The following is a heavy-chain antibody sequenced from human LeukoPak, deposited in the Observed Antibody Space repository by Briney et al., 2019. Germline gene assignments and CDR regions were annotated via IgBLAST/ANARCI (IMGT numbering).Heavy chain of an antibody. CDR1: GFSFSSYW. CDR3: ATSVGDGYDSN. V-gene: IGHV3-7*01. D-gene: IGHD5-12*01. J-gene: IGHJ4*02. Sequence: GGSLRLSCAASGFSFSSYWMSWVRQAPGKGLEWVANIKQDGSEKYYVDSVKGRFTISRDNAKNSLYLQMNSLRAEDTAVYYCATSVGDGYDSNWGQGTLVTVSS. CDR2: IKQDGSEK.